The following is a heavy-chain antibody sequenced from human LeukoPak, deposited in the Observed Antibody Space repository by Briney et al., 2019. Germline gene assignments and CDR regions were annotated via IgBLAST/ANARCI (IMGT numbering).Heavy chain of an antibody. V-gene: IGHV1-2*06. CDR1: GYTFTGYY. J-gene: IGHJ6*03. CDR2: INPNSDGT. CDR3: ARSHRRLAAAHFHYYYYMDV. D-gene: IGHD6-13*01. Sequence: ASVKVSCKASGYTFTGYYMHWVRQAPGQGLEWMGRINPNSDGTNYAQKFQGRVTMTRDTSISTAYMELSRLRSDDTAVYYCARSHRRLAAAHFHYYYYMDVWGKGTTVTVSS.